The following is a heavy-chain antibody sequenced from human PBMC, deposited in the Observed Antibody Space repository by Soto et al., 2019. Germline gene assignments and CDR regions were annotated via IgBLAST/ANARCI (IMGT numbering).Heavy chain of an antibody. Sequence: QVQLQESGPGLVKPSQTLSLTCTVSGGSISSGGYYWSWIRQHPGKGLEWIGYIYYSGSTYYNPSLESRVTISVDTSKNQFALKLSSVTAADTAVYYCARGILGYCSGGSCAYYYYGMDVWGQGTTVTVSS. CDR1: GGSISSGGYY. J-gene: IGHJ6*02. V-gene: IGHV4-31*03. CDR2: IYYSGST. CDR3: ARGILGYCSGGSCAYYYYGMDV. D-gene: IGHD2-15*01.